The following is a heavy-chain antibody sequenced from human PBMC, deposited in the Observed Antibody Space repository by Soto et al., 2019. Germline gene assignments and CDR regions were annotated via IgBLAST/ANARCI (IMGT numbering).Heavy chain of an antibody. J-gene: IGHJ6*02. V-gene: IGHV3-30-3*01. Sequence: FLSLSCAASGFTFSSYAMHGVRQAPGKGLEWVAVISYDGSNKYYADSVKGRFTISRDNSKNTLYLQMNSLRAEDTAVYYCARDRVTKYYYYYGMDVWGQGTTVTVSS. CDR2: ISYDGSNK. CDR1: GFTFSSYA. CDR3: ARDRVTKYYYYYGMDV. D-gene: IGHD4-4*01.